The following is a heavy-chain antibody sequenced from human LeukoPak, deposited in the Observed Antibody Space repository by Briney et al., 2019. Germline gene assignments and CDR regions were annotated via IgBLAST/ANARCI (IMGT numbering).Heavy chain of an antibody. D-gene: IGHD2-21*01. CDR2: IYHSGST. V-gene: IGHV4-38-2*01. J-gene: IGHJ4*02. CDR1: GYSISSGFY. Sequence: PPETLSLTCAVSGYSISSGFYWDWIRQPPGKGLEWIGTIYHSGSTYYNPSLKSRVTISVDTSTNQFSLKLSSVTAADTAVFYCARQGPYCGGDCSNYFDFWGQGILVTVSS. CDR3: ARQGPYCGGDCSNYFDF.